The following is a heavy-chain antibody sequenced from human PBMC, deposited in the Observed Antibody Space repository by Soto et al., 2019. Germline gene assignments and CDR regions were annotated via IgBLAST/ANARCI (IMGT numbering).Heavy chain of an antibody. D-gene: IGHD2-2*01. CDR3: ARFVVVPAAYDAFDI. Sequence: QVQLQESGPGLVKPSETLSLTCTVSGDSISSYYWSWIRQPPGKGLEWIGYIYYSGSTNYNPSLTSRVTISVDTSKNPFSLKLSSVTAADTAVYYCARFVVVPAAYDAFDIWGQGTMVTVSS. V-gene: IGHV4-59*01. CDR1: GDSISSYY. CDR2: IYYSGST. J-gene: IGHJ3*02.